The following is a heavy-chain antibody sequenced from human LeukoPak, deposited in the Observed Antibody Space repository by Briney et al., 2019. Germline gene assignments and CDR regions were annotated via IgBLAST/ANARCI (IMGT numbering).Heavy chain of an antibody. CDR3: AREGLYGDYAGY. D-gene: IGHD4-17*01. CDR1: GFTFNRYT. V-gene: IGHV3-21*01. J-gene: IGHJ4*02. CDR2: IGTGGSYI. Sequence: GGSLRLSCAASGFTFNRYTMNWVRQAPGKGLEWVSSIGTGGSYIFYADSVKGRFTISRDNAKNSLFMQMNSLRAEDTAVYYCAREGLYGDYAGYWGQGTLVTVSS.